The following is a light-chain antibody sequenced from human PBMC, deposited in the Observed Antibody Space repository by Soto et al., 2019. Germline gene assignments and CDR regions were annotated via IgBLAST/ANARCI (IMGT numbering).Light chain of an antibody. CDR1: QSVSSNY. J-gene: IGKJ5*01. Sequence: EIVLTQSPDTVSLSPGETATLSCRASQSVSSNYLAWYQQKPGQAPRLLIYGASSRATGIPDRFSGSGSGTDFTLTISRLQPEDLAVCYGQQYDNSITFGQGTRLEI. V-gene: IGKV3-20*01. CDR2: GAS. CDR3: QQYDNSIT.